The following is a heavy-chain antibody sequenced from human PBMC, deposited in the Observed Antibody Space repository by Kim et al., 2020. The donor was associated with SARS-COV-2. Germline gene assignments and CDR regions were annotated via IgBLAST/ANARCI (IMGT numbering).Heavy chain of an antibody. V-gene: IGHV3-30*18. J-gene: IGHJ4*02. CDR2: ISYDGSNK. Sequence: GGSLRLSCAASGFTFSSYGMHWVRQAPGKGLEWVAVISYDGSNKYYADSVKGRFTISRDNSKNTLYLQMNSLRAEDTAVYYCAKDQSGYDWWGNFDYWGQGTLVTVSS. CDR1: GFTFSSYG. D-gene: IGHD5-12*01. CDR3: AKDQSGYDWWGNFDY.